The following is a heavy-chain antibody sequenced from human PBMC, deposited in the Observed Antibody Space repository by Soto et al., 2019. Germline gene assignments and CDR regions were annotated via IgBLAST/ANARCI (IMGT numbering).Heavy chain of an antibody. D-gene: IGHD3-22*01. V-gene: IGHV4-30-4*01. CDR1: GGSISSGDYY. J-gene: IGHJ4*02. CDR2: IYYSGST. CDR3: ARGSYYYDSSGYYVVY. Sequence: SETLSLTCTVSGGSISSGDYYWSWIRQPPGKCLEWIGYIYYSGSTYYNPSLKSRVTISVDTSKNQFSLKLSSVTAADTAVYYCARGSYYYDSSGYYVVYWGQGTLVT.